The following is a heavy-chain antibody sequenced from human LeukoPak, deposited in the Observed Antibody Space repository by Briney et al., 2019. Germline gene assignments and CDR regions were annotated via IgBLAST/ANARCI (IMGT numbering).Heavy chain of an antibody. V-gene: IGHV3-9*01. CDR3: AKIPEQWLVAYYFDY. D-gene: IGHD6-19*01. Sequence: PGGSLRLSCAASGFTFDDYAMHWVRQAPGKGLEWVSGISWNSGSIGYADSVKGRFTISRDNAKNSLYLQMNSLRAEDTAVYYCAKIPEQWLVAYYFDYWGQGTLVTVSS. CDR2: ISWNSGSI. CDR1: GFTFDDYA. J-gene: IGHJ4*02.